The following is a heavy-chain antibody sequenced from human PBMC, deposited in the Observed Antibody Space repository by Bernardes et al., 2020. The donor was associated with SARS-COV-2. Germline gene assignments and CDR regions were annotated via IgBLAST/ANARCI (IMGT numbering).Heavy chain of an antibody. CDR2: IYYSGST. V-gene: IGHV4-39*01. CDR3: ARGESGSYGSFDY. D-gene: IGHD1-26*01. Sequence: SETLSLTCTVSGGSISSSSYYWGWIRQPPGKGLEWIGSIYYSGSTYYNPSLKSRVTISVDTSKNQFSLKLSSVTAADTAVYYCARGESGSYGSFDYWGQGTLVTVSS. J-gene: IGHJ4*02. CDR1: GGSISSSSYY.